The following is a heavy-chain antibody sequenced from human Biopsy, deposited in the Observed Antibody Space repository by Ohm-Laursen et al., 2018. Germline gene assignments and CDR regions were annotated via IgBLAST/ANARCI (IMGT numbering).Heavy chain of an antibody. Sequence: SLRLSCAASGFTFSNYWMHWVRQAPEKGLVWVSHIYNLGTSTNYADSVRGRFTISRDNAKNTLFLQMNSLRVEDTAVYFCARGFGDHLSATDYGMDVWGQGTTVTVSS. V-gene: IGHV3-74*01. CDR3: ARGFGDHLSATDYGMDV. CDR1: GFTFSNYW. J-gene: IGHJ6*02. CDR2: IYNLGTST. D-gene: IGHD4-17*01.